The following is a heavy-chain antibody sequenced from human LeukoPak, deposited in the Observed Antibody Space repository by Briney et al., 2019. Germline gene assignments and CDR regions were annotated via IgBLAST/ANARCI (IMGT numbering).Heavy chain of an antibody. Sequence: SETLSLTCAVYGGSFSGYYWSWIRQPPGKGLEWIGGINHSGSTNYNPSLKSRVTISVDTSKNQFSLKLSSVTAADTAVYYCARNPPSSGWIYYYYYYGMDVWGQGTTVTVSS. CDR1: GGSFSGYY. D-gene: IGHD6-19*01. J-gene: IGHJ6*02. CDR3: ARNPPSSGWIYYYYYYGMDV. V-gene: IGHV4-34*01. CDR2: INHSGST.